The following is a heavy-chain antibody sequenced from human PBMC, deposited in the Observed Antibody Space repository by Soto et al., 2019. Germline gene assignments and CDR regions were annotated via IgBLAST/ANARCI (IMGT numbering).Heavy chain of an antibody. J-gene: IGHJ6*02. Sequence: ASVKVSCKASGYTFTSYYMHWVRQAPGQGLEWMGIINPSGGSTSYAQKFQGRVTMTRDTSTSTVYMELSSLRSEDTAAYYCARLLSGYDSVYYYYGMDVWGQGTTVTVSS. CDR2: INPSGGST. D-gene: IGHD5-12*01. CDR1: GYTFTSYY. V-gene: IGHV1-46*01. CDR3: ARLLSGYDSVYYYYGMDV.